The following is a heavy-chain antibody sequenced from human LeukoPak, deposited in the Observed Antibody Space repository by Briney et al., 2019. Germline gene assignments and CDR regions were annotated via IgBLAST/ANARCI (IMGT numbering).Heavy chain of an antibody. CDR3: ARDTHDSSGYYFYYFDY. V-gene: IGHV1-2*02. CDR1: GYTFTGYY. J-gene: IGHJ4*02. CDR2: INPNSGGT. D-gene: IGHD3-22*01. Sequence: ASVTVSCKASGYTFTGYYMHWVRQAPGQGLEWMGWINPNSGGTNYAQKFQGRVTMTRDTSISTAYMELSRLRSDDRAVYYCARDTHDSSGYYFYYFDYWGQGTLVTVSS.